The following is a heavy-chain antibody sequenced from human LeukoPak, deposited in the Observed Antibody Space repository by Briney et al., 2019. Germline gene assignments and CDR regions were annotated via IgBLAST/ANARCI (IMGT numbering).Heavy chain of an antibody. CDR2: INPSGGST. D-gene: IGHD5-18*01. J-gene: IGHJ4*02. CDR3: ARDQRYSYVLVGGGYFDY. CDR1: GYTFTSYY. V-gene: IGHV1-46*01. Sequence: ASVKVSCKASGYTFTSYYMHWVRQAPGQGLEWMGIINPSGGSTSYAQKFQGRVTMTRDMSTSTVYMELSSLRSEDTAVYYCARDQRYSYVLVGGGYFDYWGQGTLVTVSS.